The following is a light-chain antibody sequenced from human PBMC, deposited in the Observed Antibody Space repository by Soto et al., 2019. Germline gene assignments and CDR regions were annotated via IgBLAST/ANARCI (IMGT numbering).Light chain of an antibody. CDR2: RGT. CDR1: SSDVGAYDA. Sequence: QSALAQPASVSGSPGQSITISCTGTSSDVGAYDAVSWYQQHPDKAPQLIIYRGTQRASGVSNRFSGSKSGNTASLTISGLQAEDEGDYYCTSFAPGRIYVFGSGTKLTVL. CDR3: TSFAPGRIYV. J-gene: IGLJ1*01. V-gene: IGLV2-14*02.